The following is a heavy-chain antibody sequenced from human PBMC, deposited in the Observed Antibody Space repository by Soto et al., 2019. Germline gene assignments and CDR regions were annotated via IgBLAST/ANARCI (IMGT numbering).Heavy chain of an antibody. CDR1: GFTFSSYG. Sequence: QVQLVESGGGVVQPGRSLRLSCAASGFTFSSYGMHWVRQAPGKGREWVAVIWYDGSNKYYADSVKGRFTISRDNSKNTLYLQMNSLRAEDTAVYYCARDNHYDPLDYWGQGTLVTVSS. CDR2: IWYDGSNK. J-gene: IGHJ4*02. D-gene: IGHD3-22*01. CDR3: ARDNHYDPLDY. V-gene: IGHV3-33*01.